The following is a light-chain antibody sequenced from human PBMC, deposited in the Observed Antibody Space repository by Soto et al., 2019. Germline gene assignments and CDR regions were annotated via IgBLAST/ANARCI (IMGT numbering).Light chain of an antibody. Sequence: AIQMTESLSSISASTGDTVTITSRAIQGISSYLAWYQQKPGKAPKLLIYAASTLQSGVPSRFSGSGSGTDFTLTISCLHSEDFATYYCQQYYSYLLTFGQGTKVDIK. CDR1: QGISSY. CDR2: AAS. J-gene: IGKJ1*01. V-gene: IGKV1-8*01. CDR3: QQYYSYLLT.